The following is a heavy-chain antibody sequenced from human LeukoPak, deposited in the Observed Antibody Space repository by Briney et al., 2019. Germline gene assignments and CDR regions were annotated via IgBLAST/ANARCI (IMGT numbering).Heavy chain of an antibody. D-gene: IGHD3-10*01. J-gene: IGHJ5*01. CDR3: ARDNGGWFDS. CDR1: EFIFSDYW. V-gene: IGHV3-7*03. CDR2: IKQGGREE. Sequence: PGGSLRLSCVASEFIFSDYWMSWVRQAPGKGLEWVANIKQGGREEKYVGSVEGRFAISRDDAKSTLYLQMDSLSGDDTAVYYCARDNGGWFDSWGRGTLVTVSS.